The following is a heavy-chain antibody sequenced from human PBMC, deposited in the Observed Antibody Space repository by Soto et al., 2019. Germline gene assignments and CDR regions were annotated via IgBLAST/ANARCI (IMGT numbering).Heavy chain of an antibody. CDR1: GYTFTSYG. CDR2: TSAYNGNT. D-gene: IGHD2-2*01. CDR3: ARKPDCSSTSCYLGLGGNWFDP. Sequence: ASVKVSCKASGYTFTSYGISWVRRAPGQGLEWMGWTSAYNGNTNYAQKLQGRVTMTTDTSTSTAYMELRSLRSDDTAVYYCARKPDCSSTSCYLGLGGNWFDPWGQGTLVTVSS. V-gene: IGHV1-18*04. J-gene: IGHJ5*02.